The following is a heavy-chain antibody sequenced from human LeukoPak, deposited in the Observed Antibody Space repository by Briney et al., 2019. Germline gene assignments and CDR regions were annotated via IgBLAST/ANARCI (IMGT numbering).Heavy chain of an antibody. D-gene: IGHD4-17*01. CDR1: GFTFSRYW. Sequence: GGSLRLSCAASGFTFSRYWMSWVRQAPGKGLEWVANMKQDGSEKYYVDSAKDRFTISRDNAKNSLYLQMNSLRAEDTAVYYCARDGSDYGEYDYWGQGTLVTVSS. J-gene: IGHJ4*02. CDR2: MKQDGSEK. V-gene: IGHV3-7*03. CDR3: ARDGSDYGEYDY.